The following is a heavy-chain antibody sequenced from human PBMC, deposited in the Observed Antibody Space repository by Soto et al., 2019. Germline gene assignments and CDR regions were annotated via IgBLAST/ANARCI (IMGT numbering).Heavy chain of an antibody. J-gene: IGHJ4*02. V-gene: IGHV1-69*06. Sequence: QVQLVQSGAEVKKPGSSVKVSCKGSGDTFHRHALSWVRQAPGQGLEWMGGIIPMFGTANYAQKFQGRVTITADTSTSTAYMELSSLRVEDTAFYYCAVIGYDLDYWGQGTLVAVSS. CDR1: GDTFHRHA. D-gene: IGHD5-12*01. CDR3: AVIGYDLDY. CDR2: IIPMFGTA.